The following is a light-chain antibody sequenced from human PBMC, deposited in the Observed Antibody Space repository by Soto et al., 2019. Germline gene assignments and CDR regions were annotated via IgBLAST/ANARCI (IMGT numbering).Light chain of an antibody. CDR3: QQLNSYPFT. CDR2: AAS. Sequence: DIQMTQSPSSLSASVGDRITITCRASQSISRYLNWYQHKPGKAPKLLINAASSLERGVPSRFSGGGSGTDFTLNISSLQPDDFATYYCQQLNSYPFTFGPGTKVDIK. CDR1: QSISRY. V-gene: IGKV1-39*01. J-gene: IGKJ3*01.